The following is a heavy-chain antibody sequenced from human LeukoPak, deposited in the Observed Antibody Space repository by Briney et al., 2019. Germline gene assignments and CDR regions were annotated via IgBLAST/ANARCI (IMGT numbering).Heavy chain of an antibody. Sequence: GGSLRLSCAASGFTFSNYAMSWVRQAPGKGLEWVSAISATGGSTYYVDSVKGRFTISRDHSNNTLYLQMDSLRAEDTAAYYCAKGPRTGPDDALDIWGQGTMVTVSS. CDR1: GFTFSNYA. J-gene: IGHJ3*02. CDR3: AKGPRTGPDDALDI. V-gene: IGHV3-23*01. CDR2: ISATGGST.